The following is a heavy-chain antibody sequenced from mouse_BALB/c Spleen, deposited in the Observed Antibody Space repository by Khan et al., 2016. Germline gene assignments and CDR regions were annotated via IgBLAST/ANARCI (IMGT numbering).Heavy chain of an antibody. D-gene: IGHD2-1*01. CDR2: INTHSGVP. V-gene: IGHV9-4*02. CDR3: ARTVGNYGYFDY. J-gene: IGHJ2*01. CDR1: GYTFTTAG. Sequence: LVESGPELKKPGETVRISCKASGYTFTTAGMQWVQKMPGKGLKWIGWINTHSGVPKYAEDFKGRFAFSLETSASTAYLQIRNLKNEDTATYFCARTVGNYGYFDYWGQDTTLTVSS.